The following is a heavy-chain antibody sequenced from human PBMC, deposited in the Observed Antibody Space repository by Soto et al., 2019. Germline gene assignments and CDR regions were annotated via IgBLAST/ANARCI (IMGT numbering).Heavy chain of an antibody. J-gene: IGHJ4*02. CDR2: ISGSGGST. CDR1: GFTFSSYA. V-gene: IGHV3-23*01. D-gene: IGHD3-10*01. Sequence: GGSLRLSCAASGFTFSSYAMSWVRQAPGKGLEWVSAISGSGGSTYYADSVKGRFTISRDNSKNTLYLQMNSLRAEDTAVYYCAKGLRGPGITMVRGQDYWGQGTLVTVSS. CDR3: AKGLRGPGITMVRGQDY.